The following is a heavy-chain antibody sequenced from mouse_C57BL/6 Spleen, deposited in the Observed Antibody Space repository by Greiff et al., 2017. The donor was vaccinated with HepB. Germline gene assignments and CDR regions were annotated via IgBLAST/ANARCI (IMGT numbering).Heavy chain of an antibody. CDR2: IDPETGGT. CDR3: TGHYYGLDY. D-gene: IGHD1-2*01. J-gene: IGHJ2*01. V-gene: IGHV1-15*01. Sequence: VQLVESGAELVRPGASVTLSCKASGYTFTDYEMHWVKQTPVHGLEWIGAIDPETGGTAYNQKFKGKAILTADKSSSTAYMELRSLTSEDSAVYYCTGHYYGLDYWGQGTTLTVSS. CDR1: GYTFTDYE.